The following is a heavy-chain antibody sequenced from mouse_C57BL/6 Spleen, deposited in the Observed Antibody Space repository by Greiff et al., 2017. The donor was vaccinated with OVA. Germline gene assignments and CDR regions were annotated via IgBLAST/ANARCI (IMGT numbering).Heavy chain of an antibody. J-gene: IGHJ3*01. CDR1: GYAFSSSW. CDR2: IYPGDGDT. Sequence: ESGPELVKPGASVKISCKASGYAFSSSWMNWVKQRPGKGLEWIGRIYPGDGDTNYNGKFKGKATLTADKSSSTAYMQLSSLTSEDSAVYFCARPYDYDGAYWGQGTLVTVSA. CDR3: ARPYDYDGAY. D-gene: IGHD2-4*01. V-gene: IGHV1-82*01.